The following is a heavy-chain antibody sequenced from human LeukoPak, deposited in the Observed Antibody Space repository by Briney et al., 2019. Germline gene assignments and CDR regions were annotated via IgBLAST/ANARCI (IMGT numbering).Heavy chain of an antibody. Sequence: GGSLRLSCAASGFTFSSYSMNWVRQAPGKGLEWVSSISSSSSYIYYADSVKGRFTISRDNAKNSLYLQMNSLRAEDAAVYYCARDGVAAAGLYGMDVWGQGTTVTVSS. CDR1: GFTFSSYS. CDR3: ARDGVAAAGLYGMDV. D-gene: IGHD6-13*01. CDR2: ISSSSSYI. J-gene: IGHJ6*02. V-gene: IGHV3-21*01.